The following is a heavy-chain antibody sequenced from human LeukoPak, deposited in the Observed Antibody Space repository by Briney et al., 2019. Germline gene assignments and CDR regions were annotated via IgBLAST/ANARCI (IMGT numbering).Heavy chain of an antibody. CDR1: GGSFSGYY. D-gene: IGHD2-15*01. Sequence: SETLSLTCAVYGGSFSGYYWSWIRQPPGKGLEWIGEINHSGSTNYNSSLKSRVTISVDTSKKQFSLKLSSVTAADTAVYYCARGDVDAIGGGSCYGFAPGGQGTRVTVPS. J-gene: IGHJ5*02. CDR2: INHSGST. CDR3: ARGDVDAIGGGSCYGFAP. V-gene: IGHV4-34*01.